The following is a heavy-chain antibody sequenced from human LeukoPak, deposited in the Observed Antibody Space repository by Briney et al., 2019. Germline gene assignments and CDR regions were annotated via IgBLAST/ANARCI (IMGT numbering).Heavy chain of an antibody. Sequence: GGSLRLSCAASGFTSSSYWMGWVRQAPGKGLEWVANIKQDGSEKFYVDSVRGRFTISRDNSKNSLYLQMKRLRAEDTAVYYCARGKGSLWGQGTMVTVSS. J-gene: IGHJ3*01. CDR2: IKQDGSEK. CDR1: GFTSSSYW. CDR3: ARGKGSL. V-gene: IGHV3-7*01.